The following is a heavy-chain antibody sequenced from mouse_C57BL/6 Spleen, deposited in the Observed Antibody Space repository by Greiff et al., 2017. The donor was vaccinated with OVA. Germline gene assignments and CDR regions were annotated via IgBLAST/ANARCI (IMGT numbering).Heavy chain of an antibody. V-gene: IGHV5-6*01. CDR3: ARHRGYDYGLDY. D-gene: IGHD2-4*01. CDR1: GFTFSSYG. Sequence: EVKVVESGGDLVKPGGSLKLSCAASGFTFSSYGMSWVRQTPDKRLEWVATISSGGSYTYYPDSVKGRFTISRDNAKNTLYLQMSSLKSEDTAMYYCARHRGYDYGLDYWGQGTTLTVSS. J-gene: IGHJ2*01. CDR2: ISSGGSYT.